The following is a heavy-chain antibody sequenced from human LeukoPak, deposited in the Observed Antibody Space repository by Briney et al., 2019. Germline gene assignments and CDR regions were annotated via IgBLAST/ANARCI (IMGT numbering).Heavy chain of an antibody. D-gene: IGHD4-17*01. CDR2: ISYDGSNK. CDR1: GFTFSSYA. J-gene: IGHJ3*02. CDR3: ARVTTVIPDAFDI. V-gene: IGHV3-30*04. Sequence: GGSLRLSCAASGFTFSSYAMHWVRQAPGKGLEWVAVISYDGSNKYYADSVKGRFTISRDNSKNTMYLQMNSLKPEDTAVYYCARVTTVIPDAFDIWGQGTMVTVSS.